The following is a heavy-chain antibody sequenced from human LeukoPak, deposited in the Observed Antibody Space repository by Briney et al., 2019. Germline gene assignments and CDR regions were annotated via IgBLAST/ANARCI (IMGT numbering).Heavy chain of an antibody. D-gene: IGHD5-18*01. Sequence: PSETLSLTCAVYGGSFSGYYWSWIRQPPGKGLEWIGEINHSGSTNYNPPLKSRVTISVDTSKNQFSLKLSSVTAADTAVYYCASLVDTAMGSRDYWGQGTLVTVSS. CDR3: ASLVDTAMGSRDY. CDR2: INHSGST. CDR1: GGSFSGYY. V-gene: IGHV4-34*01. J-gene: IGHJ4*02.